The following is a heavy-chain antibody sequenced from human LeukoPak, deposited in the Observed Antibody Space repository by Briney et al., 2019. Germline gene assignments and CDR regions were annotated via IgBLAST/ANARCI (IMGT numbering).Heavy chain of an antibody. Sequence: AESLKISCKASGHIFTNYWIAWVRQMPGKGLEWMGISSPGDYNSYYSPPFQGHVTISADKSISTAYLQWSSLKASDTAMYYCARHGVEGYNGAFHIWGQGTMVTVSS. D-gene: IGHD5-24*01. V-gene: IGHV5-51*01. CDR3: ARHGVEGYNGAFHI. J-gene: IGHJ3*02. CDR1: GHIFTNYW. CDR2: SSPGDYNS.